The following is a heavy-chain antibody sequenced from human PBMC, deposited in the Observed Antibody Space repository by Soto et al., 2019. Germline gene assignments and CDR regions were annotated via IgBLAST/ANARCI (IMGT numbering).Heavy chain of an antibody. CDR1: GGSISSGGYY. V-gene: IGHV4-31*03. CDR3: AGEWRDYYFDY. J-gene: IGHJ4*02. Sequence: QVQLQESGPGLVKPSQTLSLTCTVSGGSISSGGYYWSWIRQHPGKGLEWIGYIYYSGSTYYNPSLKSRVTISVDTAKNRFSLKLSSVTAADTAVYYCAGEWRDYYFDYWGQGTLVTVSS. CDR2: IYYSGST.